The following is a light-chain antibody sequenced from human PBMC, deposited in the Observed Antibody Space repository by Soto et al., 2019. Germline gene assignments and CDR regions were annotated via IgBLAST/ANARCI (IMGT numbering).Light chain of an antibody. Sequence: EIVLTQSPGTLSLSPGERATLSCRASQSVSSTYLAWYQQKPGQAPRLLIYGASSRATGIPDRFSGSGSGTDFTLIISRLEPEDFAVYYCQQYGSSPWPFGQGTKVEIK. J-gene: IGKJ1*01. CDR3: QQYGSSPWP. CDR2: GAS. V-gene: IGKV3-20*01. CDR1: QSVSSTY.